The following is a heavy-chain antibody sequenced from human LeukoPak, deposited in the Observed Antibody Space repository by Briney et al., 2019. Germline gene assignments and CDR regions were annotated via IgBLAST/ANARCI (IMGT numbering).Heavy chain of an antibody. CDR3: AKDRSGSGSYYPDY. CDR1: GFTFSSYA. CDR2: INGGGGYT. D-gene: IGHD3-10*01. Sequence: GGSLRLSCATSGFTFSSYAMSWVRQAPGKGLEWVSAINGGGGYTYYADSVKGRFTVSRDNSKNTLYLQMNSLRAEDTAVYYCAKDRSGSGSYYPDYWGQGTLVTVSS. J-gene: IGHJ4*02. V-gene: IGHV3-23*01.